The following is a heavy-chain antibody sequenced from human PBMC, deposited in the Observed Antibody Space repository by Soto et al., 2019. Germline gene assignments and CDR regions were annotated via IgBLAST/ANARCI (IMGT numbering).Heavy chain of an antibody. CDR1: GFTFSSHW. V-gene: IGHV3-7*03. J-gene: IGHJ4*02. Sequence: EVQLVESGGGLVQPGGSLRLSCAASGFTFSSHWMSWVRQAPGKGLEWVANIKQDGSEKYYVDSVKGRFTISRDNAKNSLYLQMGSLRAEDTAVYYCARGNSVYVELEYWGQGILVTVSS. CDR3: ARGNSVYVELEY. CDR2: IKQDGSEK. D-gene: IGHD5-12*01.